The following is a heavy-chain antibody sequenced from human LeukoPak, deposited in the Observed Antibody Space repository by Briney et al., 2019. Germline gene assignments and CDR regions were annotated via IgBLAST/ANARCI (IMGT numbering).Heavy chain of an antibody. Sequence: GGSLRLSCAASGFTFSSYSMNWVRQAPGKGLEWVSYISSSSSTIYYADSVKGRLTISRDNAKNSLYLQMNSLRAEDTAVYYCARDKGFGESDYWGQGTLVTVSS. V-gene: IGHV3-48*04. CDR2: ISSSSSTI. J-gene: IGHJ4*02. D-gene: IGHD3-10*01. CDR1: GFTFSSYS. CDR3: ARDKGFGESDY.